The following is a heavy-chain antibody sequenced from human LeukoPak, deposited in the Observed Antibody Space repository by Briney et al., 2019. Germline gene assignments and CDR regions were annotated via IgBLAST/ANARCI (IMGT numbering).Heavy chain of an antibody. V-gene: IGHV3-23*01. CDR3: AKDRRGGSYYAATLDI. CDR1: GFTLSSYA. CDR2: ISDSGDIT. Sequence: GGSLRLSCAASGFTLSSYAMSWVRQAPGKGLEWVSGISDSGDITSYADSVKGRFTISRDNSKKTLYVQMNSLRVEDTAVYYCAKDRRGGSYYAATLDIWGQGTMVTVSS. J-gene: IGHJ3*02. D-gene: IGHD1-26*01.